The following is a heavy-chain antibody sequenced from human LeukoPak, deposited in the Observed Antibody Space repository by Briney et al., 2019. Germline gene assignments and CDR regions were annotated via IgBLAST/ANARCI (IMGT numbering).Heavy chain of an antibody. V-gene: IGHV3-30-3*01. CDR2: ISYDGSNK. CDR1: GFTFSSYA. Sequence: GRSLRLSCAASGFTFSSYAMHWVRQAPGKGLEWVAVISYDGSNKYYADSVKGRFTISRDNSKNTLYLQMNSLRAEDTAVYYCARQLATKKTYDFWSGYCDYWGQGTLVTVSS. D-gene: IGHD3-3*01. J-gene: IGHJ4*02. CDR3: ARQLATKKTYDFWSGYCDY.